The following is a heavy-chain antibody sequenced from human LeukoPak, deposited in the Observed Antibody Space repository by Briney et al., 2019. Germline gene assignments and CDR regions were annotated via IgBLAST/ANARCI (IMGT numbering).Heavy chain of an antibody. CDR3: ARGNGYSGYDWSPLDFDY. CDR2: IKQDGSEK. CDR1: GFTFSSYW. J-gene: IGHJ4*02. Sequence: HPGGSLRLSCAASGFTFSSYWMSWVRQAPGKGLEWVANIKQDGSEKYYVDSVKGRFTISRDNAKSSLYLQMNSLRAEDTAVYYCARGNGYSGYDWSPLDFDYWGQGTLVTVSS. V-gene: IGHV3-7*01. D-gene: IGHD5-12*01.